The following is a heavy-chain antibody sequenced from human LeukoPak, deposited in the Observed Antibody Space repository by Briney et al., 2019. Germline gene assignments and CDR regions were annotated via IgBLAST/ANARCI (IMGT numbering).Heavy chain of an antibody. CDR3: ASPTTVTTSAFDY. CDR1: GYTFTGYY. V-gene: IGHV1-2*02. D-gene: IGHD4-4*01. CDR2: INPNSGGT. J-gene: IGHJ4*02. Sequence: GASVKVSCKASGYTFTGYYMHWVRQAPGQGLEWMGWINPNSGGTNYAQKLQGRVTMTTDTSTSTAYMELRSLRSDDTAVYYCASPTTVTTSAFDYWGQGTLVTVSS.